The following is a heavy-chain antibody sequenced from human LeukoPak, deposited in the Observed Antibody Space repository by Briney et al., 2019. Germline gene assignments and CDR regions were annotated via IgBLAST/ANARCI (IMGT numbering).Heavy chain of an antibody. CDR3: AKLGHGGYYSYMDV. J-gene: IGHJ6*03. D-gene: IGHD3-16*01. V-gene: IGHV3-23*01. Sequence: GGSLILSCAVSGFTFANYAMTGVRQAPGKGLESVSSISTDGTTYYAHSVKGRFTLSRDNSKNALYLQMSSLRAEDTAVYYCAKLGHGGYYSYMDVWGKGTTVTVSS. CDR1: GFTFANYA. CDR2: ISTDGTT.